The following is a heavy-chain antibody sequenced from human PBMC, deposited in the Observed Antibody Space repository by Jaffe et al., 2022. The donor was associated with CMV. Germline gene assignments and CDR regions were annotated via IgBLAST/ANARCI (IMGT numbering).Heavy chain of an antibody. V-gene: IGHV1-2*02. CDR3: ARDLMPSSGWIYYYYGMDV. CDR1: GYTFTGYY. Sequence: QVQLVQSGAEVKKPGASVKVSCKASGYTFTGYYMHWVRQAPGQGLEWMGWINPNSGGTNYAQKFQGRVTMTRDTSISTAYMELSRLRSDDTAVYYCARDLMPSSGWIYYYYGMDVWGQGTTVTVSS. CDR2: INPNSGGT. J-gene: IGHJ6*02. D-gene: IGHD6-19*01.